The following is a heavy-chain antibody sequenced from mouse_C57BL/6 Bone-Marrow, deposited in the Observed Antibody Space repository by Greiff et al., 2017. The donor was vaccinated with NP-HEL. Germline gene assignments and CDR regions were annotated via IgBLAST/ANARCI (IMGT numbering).Heavy chain of an antibody. CDR3: ARWPRYAMDY. CDR1: GYTFTSYG. Sequence: QVQLQQSGAELARPGASVKLSCKASGYTFTSYGISWVKQRTGQGLEWIGEIYPRSGNTYYNEKFKGQATLTADKSSSTAYMELLSLTSEDSAVDVCARWPRYAMDYWGQGTSVTVSA. V-gene: IGHV1-81*01. J-gene: IGHJ4*01. CDR2: IYPRSGNT.